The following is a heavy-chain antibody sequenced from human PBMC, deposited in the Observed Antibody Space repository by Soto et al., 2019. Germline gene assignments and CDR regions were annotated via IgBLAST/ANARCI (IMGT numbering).Heavy chain of an antibody. D-gene: IGHD5-18*01. V-gene: IGHV1-3*01. Sequence: ASVKVSCKASGYTFTSYAMLWVRQAPGQRLEWMVWINAGNGNTKYSQKFQGRVTITRDTSASTAYMELSSLRSEDTAVYYCARDPGYSFRTTSGQGTLVTVSS. CDR3: ARDPGYSFRTT. CDR1: GYTFTSYA. CDR2: INAGNGNT. J-gene: IGHJ5*02.